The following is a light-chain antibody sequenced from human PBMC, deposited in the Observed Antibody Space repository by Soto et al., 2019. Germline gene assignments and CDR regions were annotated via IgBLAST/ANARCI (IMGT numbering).Light chain of an antibody. Sequence: ILMTQAPATLSVSPGERATLSCRASQSVSNNLAWYQQKPGQAPRLLIYDASTRSTGIPARFSGSGSGTEFPITISGLQSEDFVGYYCQQYNNWPPWTCGQGTKVEI. CDR2: DAS. V-gene: IGKV3-15*01. CDR1: QSVSNN. CDR3: QQYNNWPPWT. J-gene: IGKJ1*01.